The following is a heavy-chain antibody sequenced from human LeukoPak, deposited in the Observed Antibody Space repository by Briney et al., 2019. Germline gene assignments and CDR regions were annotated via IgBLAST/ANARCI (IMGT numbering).Heavy chain of an antibody. D-gene: IGHD3-16*01. V-gene: IGHV3-7*01. J-gene: IGHJ5*02. CDR1: GFSLSSQW. CDR3: ARAFS. CDR2: IKEDGGQK. Sequence: PGGSLRLSCAASGFSLSSQWMSWVRRAPGKGPEWVANIKEDGGQKSYVDSVKGRFTISRDNAKNSLYLQMNSLRAEDTAVYYCARAFSWGQGTLVTVSS.